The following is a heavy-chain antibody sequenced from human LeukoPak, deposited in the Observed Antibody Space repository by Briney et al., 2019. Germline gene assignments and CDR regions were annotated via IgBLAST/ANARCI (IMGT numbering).Heavy chain of an antibody. Sequence: RTGGSLRLSCAASGFIFDDYDMSWVRQVPGKGLEWVSNINWNGNNIGYAGSVKGRFTISRDNAKNCVYLQMNSLRAEDTAFYYCARGLMGGYPRFDYWGQGTLVTVSS. J-gene: IGHJ4*02. D-gene: IGHD3-22*01. V-gene: IGHV3-20*04. CDR2: INWNGNNI. CDR1: GFIFDDYD. CDR3: ARGLMGGYPRFDY.